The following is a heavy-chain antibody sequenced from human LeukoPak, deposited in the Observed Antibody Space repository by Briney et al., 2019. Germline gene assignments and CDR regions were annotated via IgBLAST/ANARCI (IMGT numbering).Heavy chain of an antibody. CDR2: IPSGTT. D-gene: IGHD3/OR15-3a*01. V-gene: IGHV4-4*07. CDR3: GRRPAVDGPIDN. CDR1: GGSLHRSF. Sequence: PSETLSLTCIVSGGSLHRSFWTWVRQPPGKGLQWIGRIPSGTTDYSPSLKSRLTISIDTSMNQFSLRLASVTAADTAVYYCGRRPAVDGPIDNWGQGILVAVSS. J-gene: IGHJ4*02.